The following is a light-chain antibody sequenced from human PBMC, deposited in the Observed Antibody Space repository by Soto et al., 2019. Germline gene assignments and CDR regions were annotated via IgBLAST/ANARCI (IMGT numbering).Light chain of an antibody. V-gene: IGKV3-20*01. CDR2: GVS. Sequence: EIVLTQSPGTLSLSPGERATLSCRASESVPSNSLVWYQQKLGQAHRLLMYGVSIRATGIPDRFRGLGSGTYFTLTISRLEPEEFAVYYCQQYARSPITFGQGTNLAIK. J-gene: IGKJ2*01. CDR3: QQYARSPIT. CDR1: ESVPSNS.